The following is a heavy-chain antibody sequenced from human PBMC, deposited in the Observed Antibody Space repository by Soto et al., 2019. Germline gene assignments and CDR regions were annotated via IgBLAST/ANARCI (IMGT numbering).Heavy chain of an antibody. CDR1: GGTFSSYA. J-gene: IGHJ4*02. Sequence: QVQLVQSGAAVKKPGSSVKVSCKASGGTFSSYAISWVRQSPGQGLEWMGGIIPIFGTANYAQKFQGRVTITADESTSTAYMELSSLRSEDTAVYYCARGPHASPVAATVPLHYWGQGTLVTVSS. CDR2: IIPIFGTA. V-gene: IGHV1-69*01. D-gene: IGHD2-15*01. CDR3: ARGPHASPVAATVPLHY.